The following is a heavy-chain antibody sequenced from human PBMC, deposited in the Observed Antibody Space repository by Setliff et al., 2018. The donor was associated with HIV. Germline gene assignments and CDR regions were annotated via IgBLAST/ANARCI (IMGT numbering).Heavy chain of an antibody. CDR2: ISSSSSYI. V-gene: IGHV3-21*04. D-gene: IGHD3-16*01. J-gene: IGHJ4*02. CDR1: GFTFSAYS. CDR3: AKDDYVWGKPFDY. Sequence: GGSLRLSCAASGFTFSAYSMNWVRLAPGKGLEWVSCISSSSSYIYYGDSVKGRFTISRDNSKNTLYLQMNSLRAEDTAVYFCAKDDYVWGKPFDYWGQGTLVTVSS.